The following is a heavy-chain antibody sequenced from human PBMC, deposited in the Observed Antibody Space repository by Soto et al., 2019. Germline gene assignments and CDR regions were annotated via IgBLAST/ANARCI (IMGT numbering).Heavy chain of an antibody. D-gene: IGHD2-8*01. CDR3: ARSTAAVYYFDY. Sequence: ASVKVSCKASGGTFSSYAISWVRQAPGQGLEWMGGIIPIFGTANYAQKFQGRVTITADESTSTAYMELSSLRSEDTAVYYCARSTAAVYYFDYWGQGTLVTVSS. CDR2: IIPIFGTA. V-gene: IGHV1-69*13. J-gene: IGHJ4*02. CDR1: GGTFSSYA.